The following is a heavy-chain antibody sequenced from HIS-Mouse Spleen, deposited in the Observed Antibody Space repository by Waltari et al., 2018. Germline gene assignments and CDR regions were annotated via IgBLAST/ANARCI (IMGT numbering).Heavy chain of an antibody. D-gene: IGHD6-13*01. CDR3: AREIPYSSSWYDWYFDL. CDR2: IYYSGST. J-gene: IGHJ2*01. CDR1: GGPITSRSYY. V-gene: IGHV4-39*07. Sequence: QLQLQESGPGLVKPSETLSLTCPVSGGPITSRSYYCGWIRQPPGKGLEWIGSIYYSGSTYYNPSLKSRVTISVDTSKNQFSLKLSSVTAADTAVYYCAREIPYSSSWYDWYFDLWGRGTLVTVSS.